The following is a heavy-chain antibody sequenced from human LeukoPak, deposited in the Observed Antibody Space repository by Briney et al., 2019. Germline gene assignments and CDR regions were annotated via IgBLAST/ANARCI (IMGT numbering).Heavy chain of an antibody. D-gene: IGHD3-22*01. V-gene: IGHV3-30*04. J-gene: IGHJ4*02. CDR2: ISYDGSNK. CDR1: GFTFSSYA. Sequence: PGGSLRLSCAASGFTFSSYAMHWVRQAPGKGLEWVAVISYDGSNKYYVDSVKGRFTISRDNSKDTLYLQMNSLRAEDTAVYYCARETSGYYLDYWGQGTLVTVSS. CDR3: ARETSGYYLDY.